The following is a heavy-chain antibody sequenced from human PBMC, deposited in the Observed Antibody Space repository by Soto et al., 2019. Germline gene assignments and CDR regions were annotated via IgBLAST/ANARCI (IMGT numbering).Heavy chain of an antibody. CDR3: ASVGAVARTYAFDI. V-gene: IGHV3-33*01. Sequence: QVQLVESGGGVVQPGRSLRLSCAASGFTFSSYGMHWVRQAPGKGLEWVVVIWYDGSNKYYADSVKGRFTISRDNSKHELYLRMNSLSDADTAEYYWASVGAVARTYAFDIWAQVKMLTVSS. CDR1: GFTFSSYG. CDR2: IWYDGSNK. D-gene: IGHD6-19*01. J-gene: IGHJ3*02.